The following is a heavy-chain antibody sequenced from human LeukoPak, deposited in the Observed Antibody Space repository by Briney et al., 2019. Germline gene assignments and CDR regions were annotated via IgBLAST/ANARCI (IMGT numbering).Heavy chain of an antibody. Sequence: PSETLSLTCAVYGVSFSGYYWSWIRQPPGKGLEWIGEINHSGSTNYNPSLKSRVTISVDTSKNQFSLKLSSVTAADTAVYYCARGRGLLLWIDYWGQGTLVTVSS. CDR2: INHSGST. CDR3: ARGRGLLLWIDY. CDR1: GVSFSGYY. J-gene: IGHJ4*02. V-gene: IGHV4-34*01. D-gene: IGHD3-10*01.